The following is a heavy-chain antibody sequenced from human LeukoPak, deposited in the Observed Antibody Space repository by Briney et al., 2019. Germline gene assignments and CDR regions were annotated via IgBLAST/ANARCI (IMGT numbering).Heavy chain of an antibody. J-gene: IGHJ4*02. CDR2: ISGSGRST. Sequence: GGSLRLSCAASGFTFSSYAMNWVGQAPGKGLEWVSTISGSGRSTYYADSVKGRFTISRDNSKNTLYLQMNSLRAEDTAVYYCAKDRGGATPSFDYWGQGTLVTVSS. CDR3: AKDRGGATPSFDY. D-gene: IGHD5-12*01. CDR1: GFTFSSYA. V-gene: IGHV3-23*01.